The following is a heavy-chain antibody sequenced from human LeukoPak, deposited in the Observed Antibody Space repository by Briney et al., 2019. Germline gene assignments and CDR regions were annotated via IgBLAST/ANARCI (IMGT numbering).Heavy chain of an antibody. J-gene: IGHJ5*02. Sequence: SETLSLTCTVSSGSISTSNYYWGWVRQPPGKGLEWIGNIYYSGTTYYKSSLKSRVTISVDTSKNQFSLRLRSVAAADTAVYYCAVLTTVTAYFDPWGQGALVTVSS. CDR1: SGSISTSNYY. CDR3: AVLTTVTAYFDP. D-gene: IGHD4-17*01. V-gene: IGHV4-39*07. CDR2: IYYSGTT.